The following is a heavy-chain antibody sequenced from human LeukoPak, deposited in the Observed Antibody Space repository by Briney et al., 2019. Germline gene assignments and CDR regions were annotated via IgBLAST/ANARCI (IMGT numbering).Heavy chain of an antibody. Sequence: GGSLRLSCAASGLTFSNYYMSWVRQAPGKGLEWVSAISGSGTTTYYADSVKGRFTISRDNSKNTLYLQMNSLRAEDTAVYYCVRWNDVDDWGQGTLVTVAS. V-gene: IGHV3-23*01. CDR1: GLTFSNYY. CDR2: ISGSGTTT. J-gene: IGHJ4*02. D-gene: IGHD1-1*01. CDR3: VRWNDVDD.